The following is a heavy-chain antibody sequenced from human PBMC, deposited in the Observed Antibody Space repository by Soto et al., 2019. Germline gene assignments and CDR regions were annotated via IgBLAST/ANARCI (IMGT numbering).Heavy chain of an antibody. V-gene: IGHV3-30-3*01. CDR1: GFTFSSYA. J-gene: IGHJ4*02. D-gene: IGHD6-13*01. CDR3: ARENTGIAPFDY. Sequence: LRLSCAASGFTFSSYAMHWVRQAPGKGLEWVAVISYDGSNKYYADSVKGRFTISRDNSKNTLYLQMNSLRAEDTDVYYCARENTGIAPFDYWGQGTLVTVSS. CDR2: ISYDGSNK.